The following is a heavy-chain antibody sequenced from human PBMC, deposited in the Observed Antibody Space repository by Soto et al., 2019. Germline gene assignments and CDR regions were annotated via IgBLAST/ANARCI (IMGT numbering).Heavy chain of an antibody. CDR2: ISGNSGDT. J-gene: IGHJ6*03. Sequence: APVKVSCKASGYSFTSHGISWVRQAPGQGLEWMGWISGNSGDTNYAQKLQGRVTVTTDTSTSTAYMELRSLRSEDTAVYYCARMVRGSNIDYYHYMDVWDKGTTVTVSS. CDR1: GYSFTSHG. CDR3: ARMVRGSNIDYYHYMDV. V-gene: IGHV1-18*01. D-gene: IGHD3-10*01.